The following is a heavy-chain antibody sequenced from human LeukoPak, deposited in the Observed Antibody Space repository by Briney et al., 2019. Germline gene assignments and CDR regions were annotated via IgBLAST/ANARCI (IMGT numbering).Heavy chain of an antibody. Sequence: PSETLSLTCTVSGGSISSSSYYWGWIRQPPGKGLEWIGYIYNNGNTNYNPSLKSRVTISVDTSKNQFSLKLSSVTAADTAVYYCARDSTGYSYDNWGQGTLVTVSS. D-gene: IGHD5-18*01. CDR1: GGSISSSSYY. V-gene: IGHV4-61*01. CDR3: ARDSTGYSYDN. CDR2: IYNNGNT. J-gene: IGHJ4*02.